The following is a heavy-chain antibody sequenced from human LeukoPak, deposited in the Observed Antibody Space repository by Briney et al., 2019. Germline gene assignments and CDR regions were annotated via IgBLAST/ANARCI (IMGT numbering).Heavy chain of an antibody. D-gene: IGHD3-10*01. J-gene: IGHJ4*02. Sequence: PGGSLRLSCAASGFTFSRYEMNWVRQAPGKGLEWVSYISSSGSTIYYADSVKGRFTISRDNAKNSLYLQMNSLRAEDTAVYYCARDLRYYYGSGPGYWGQGTLVTVSS. CDR1: GFTFSRYE. CDR2: ISSSGSTI. V-gene: IGHV3-48*03. CDR3: ARDLRYYYGSGPGY.